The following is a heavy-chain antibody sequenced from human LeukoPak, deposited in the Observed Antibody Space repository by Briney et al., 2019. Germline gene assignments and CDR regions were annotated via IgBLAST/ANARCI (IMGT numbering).Heavy chain of an antibody. CDR1: GYTFTSYD. V-gene: IGHV1-8*01. Sequence: ASVKVSCKASGYTFTSYDINWVRQATGQGLEWMGWMNPNSGNTGYAQKFQGRVTMTRNTSISTAYMELGSLRSEDTAVYYCARGGIVVVTARPYYFDYWGQGTLVTVSS. J-gene: IGHJ4*02. CDR3: ARGGIVVVTARPYYFDY. D-gene: IGHD2-21*02. CDR2: MNPNSGNT.